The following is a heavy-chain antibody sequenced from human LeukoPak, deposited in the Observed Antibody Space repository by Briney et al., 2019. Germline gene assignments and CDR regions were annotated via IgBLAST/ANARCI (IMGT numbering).Heavy chain of an antibody. V-gene: IGHV1-3*01. D-gene: IGHD6-19*01. Sequence: ASVKVSCKASGYTFTSYAMHWVRQAPGQRLEWMGWINAGNGNTKYSQKFQGRVTITRDTSASTAYMELSSLRSEDTAVYYCARAYSSGWYDWFDPWGQGTLVTVSS. CDR3: ARAYSSGWYDWFDP. CDR2: INAGNGNT. J-gene: IGHJ5*02. CDR1: GYTFTSYA.